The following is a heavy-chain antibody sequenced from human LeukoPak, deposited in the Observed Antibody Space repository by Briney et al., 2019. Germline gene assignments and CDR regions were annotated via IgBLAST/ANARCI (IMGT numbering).Heavy chain of an antibody. D-gene: IGHD6-19*01. CDR2: ISWNSGSI. CDR1: GFTFDDYA. CDR3: AKATPGIAVAGSFDY. Sequence: GGSLRLSCAASGFTFDDYAMHWVRQAPGKGLEWVSGISWNSGSIGYADSVKGRFIISRDNAKNSLYLQMNSLRAEDMALYYCAKATPGIAVAGSFDYWGQGTLVTVSS. V-gene: IGHV3-9*03. J-gene: IGHJ4*02.